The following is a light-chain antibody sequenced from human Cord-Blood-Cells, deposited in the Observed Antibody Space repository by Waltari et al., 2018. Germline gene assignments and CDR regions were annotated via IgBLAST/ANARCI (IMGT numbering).Light chain of an antibody. V-gene: IGKV3-11*01. Sequence: EIVLKQSPATLSLSPGERATLSCRASQSVSSYLAWYQQKPGQAPRLLIYDASNRATGIPARFSVIGSVTDFTLTISSLEPQDFAVYYCQQRSNWPPYTFGHGTKLEIK. J-gene: IGKJ2*01. CDR2: DAS. CDR1: QSVSSY. CDR3: QQRSNWPPYT.